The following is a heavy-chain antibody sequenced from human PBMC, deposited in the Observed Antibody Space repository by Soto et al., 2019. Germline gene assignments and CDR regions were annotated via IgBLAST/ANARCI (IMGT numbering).Heavy chain of an antibody. CDR1: GFTFSSYD. J-gene: IGHJ4*02. Sequence: LSLTCAASGFTFSSYDMHWVRQATGKGLEWVSAIGTAGDPYYPGSVKGRFTISRENAKNSLYLQMNSLRAGDTAVYYCARVVCSGGSCYFDYWGQGTLVTVSS. CDR2: IGTAGDP. D-gene: IGHD2-15*01. V-gene: IGHV3-13*05. CDR3: ARVVCSGGSCYFDY.